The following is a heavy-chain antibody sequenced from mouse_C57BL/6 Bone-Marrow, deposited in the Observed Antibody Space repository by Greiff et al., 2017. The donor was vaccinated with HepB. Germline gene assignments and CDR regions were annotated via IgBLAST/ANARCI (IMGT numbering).Heavy chain of an antibody. J-gene: IGHJ1*03. CDR1: GFTFTDYY. D-gene: IGHD1-1*01. V-gene: IGHV7-3*01. Sequence: EVMLVESGGGLVQPGGSLSLSCAASGFTFTDYYMSWVRQPPGKALEWLGFIRNKANGYTTEYSASVKGRFTISRDNSQSILYLQMNALRAEDSATYYCARNYGSSSYFDVWGTGTTVTVSS. CDR2: IRNKANGYTT. CDR3: ARNYGSSSYFDV.